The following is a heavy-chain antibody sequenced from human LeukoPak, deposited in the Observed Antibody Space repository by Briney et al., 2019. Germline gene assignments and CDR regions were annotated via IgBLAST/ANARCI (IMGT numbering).Heavy chain of an antibody. CDR3: AKDTSIGRYCTNGLCSPFDY. CDR2: KSDSGGST. J-gene: IGHJ4*02. Sequence: GESLSLSCAPSGFIFSSYAMSWLRQAPGKGVVGVSAKSDSGGSTYDADSVKGRFTISRDNTKEALYLQMTSLRVEDTAVDDCAKDTSIGRYCTNGLCSPFDYWGQGTLVTVAS. D-gene: IGHD2-8*01. CDR1: GFIFSSYA. V-gene: IGHV3-23*01.